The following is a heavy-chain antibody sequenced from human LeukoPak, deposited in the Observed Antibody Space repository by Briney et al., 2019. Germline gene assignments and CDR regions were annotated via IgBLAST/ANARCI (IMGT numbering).Heavy chain of an antibody. J-gene: IGHJ5*02. CDR2: IHHSGRT. V-gene: IGHV4-39*07. CDR3: ARDHLANLASRLFDP. D-gene: IGHD1-1*01. CDR1: GGSISSSSYY. Sequence: SETLSLTRTVSGGSISSSSYYWGWIRQPPGKGLEWIGSIHHSGRTYYNPSLKSRVTISVDTSKNQFSLKLSSVTAADTAVYYCARDHLANLASRLFDPWGQGTLVTVSS.